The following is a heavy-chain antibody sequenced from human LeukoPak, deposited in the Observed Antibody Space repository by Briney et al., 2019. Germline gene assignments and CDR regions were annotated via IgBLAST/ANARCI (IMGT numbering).Heavy chain of an antibody. V-gene: IGHV3-7*01. D-gene: IGHD6-13*01. CDR2: IKQDGSGK. CDR3: ARDLYHSSSWYRSGWFDP. J-gene: IGHJ5*02. CDR1: GFTFSSYW. Sequence: GGSLRLSCAASGFTFSSYWMSWVRQAPGKGLEWVANIKQDGSGKYYVDSVKGRFTISRDNAKNSLYLQMNSLRAEDTAVYYCARDLYHSSSWYRSGWFDPWGQGTLVTVSS.